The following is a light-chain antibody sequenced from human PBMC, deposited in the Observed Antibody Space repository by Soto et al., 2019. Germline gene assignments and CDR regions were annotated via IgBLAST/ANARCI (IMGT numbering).Light chain of an antibody. V-gene: IGKV1-33*01. CDR1: QDISNY. Sequence: DIQMTQSPSSLSASVGDRVPITCQASQDISNYLNWYQQKPGKAPKLLIYDASNLETGVPSRFSGSGSGTDFTFTISSLQPEDIATYYCQQYDNLLPLTFGGGTKVDIK. CDR3: QQYDNLLPLT. J-gene: IGKJ4*01. CDR2: DAS.